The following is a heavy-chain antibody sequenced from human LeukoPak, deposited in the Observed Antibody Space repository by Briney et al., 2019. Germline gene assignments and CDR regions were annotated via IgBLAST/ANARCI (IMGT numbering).Heavy chain of an antibody. D-gene: IGHD6-6*01. J-gene: IGHJ3*02. CDR3: ARVIAASRFYAFGI. Sequence: PSETLSLTCTVSGGSISSYYWSWIRQPAGKGLEWIGRIYTSGSTNYNPSLKSRVTMSVDTSKNQFSLKLSSVTAADTAVYYCARVIAASRFYAFGIWGQGTMVTVSS. CDR2: IYTSGST. V-gene: IGHV4-4*07. CDR1: GGSISSYY.